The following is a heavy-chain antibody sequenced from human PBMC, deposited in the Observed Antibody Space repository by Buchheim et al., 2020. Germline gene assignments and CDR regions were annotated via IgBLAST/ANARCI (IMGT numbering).Heavy chain of an antibody. J-gene: IGHJ6*02. CDR2: IKQDGSEK. Sequence: EVQLVESGGVLVQPGGSLRLSCAAPGFMFSTYWMSWVRQAPGKGLEWVANIKQDGSEKNYVDSVEGRFTISRDNAKNSLDLQMNSLRVEDTGVYFCVRASSTVRAYYYGMDVWSQGAT. CDR1: GFMFSTYW. D-gene: IGHD4-11*01. V-gene: IGHV3-7*04. CDR3: VRASSTVRAYYYGMDV.